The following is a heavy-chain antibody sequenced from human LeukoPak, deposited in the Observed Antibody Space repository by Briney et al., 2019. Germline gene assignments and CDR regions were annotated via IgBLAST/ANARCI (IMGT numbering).Heavy chain of an antibody. Sequence: GGSLRLSCAASGSSFSTSAMNWARQAPGKGLEWVSVISDDGTRTYYPDSVKGRFTISRDNSKRTVYLQMKSLRADDTAVYYCAKPQTPAGRWGGGSWGQGTLVTVSS. CDR2: ISDDGTRT. V-gene: IGHV3-23*01. D-gene: IGHD6-6*01. CDR1: GSSFSTSA. CDR3: AKPQTPAGRWGGGS. J-gene: IGHJ5*02.